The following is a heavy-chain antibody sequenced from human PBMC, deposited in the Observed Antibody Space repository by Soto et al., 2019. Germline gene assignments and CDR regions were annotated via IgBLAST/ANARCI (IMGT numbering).Heavy chain of an antibody. D-gene: IGHD2-2*01. Sequence: QVQLVQSGTEVKRPGASVKVSCKASGYTFTSYGIIWVRQAPGQGLEWMGWISAYDGNTDYAQKLQGRVTMTTDTSTSTAYMELRSLRSDDTAMYFCAIYHLELFRFDYWGQGTLVTVSS. V-gene: IGHV1-18*01. CDR2: ISAYDGNT. J-gene: IGHJ4*02. CDR3: AIYHLELFRFDY. CDR1: GYTFTSYG.